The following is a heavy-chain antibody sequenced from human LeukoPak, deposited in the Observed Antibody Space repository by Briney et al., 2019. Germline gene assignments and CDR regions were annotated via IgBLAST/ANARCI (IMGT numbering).Heavy chain of an antibody. V-gene: IGHV4-59*01. CDR3: ARDYGGKFDY. Sequence: PSETLSLTCTVSRGSISSFYWSWIRQPPGKGLEWIGYISYSGNTKYDPSRKSRVTISVDTSKNQFSLKLSCVTAADTAVYYCARDYGGKFDYWGQGTLVTVSS. CDR1: RGSISSFY. D-gene: IGHD4-23*01. J-gene: IGHJ4*02. CDR2: ISYSGNT.